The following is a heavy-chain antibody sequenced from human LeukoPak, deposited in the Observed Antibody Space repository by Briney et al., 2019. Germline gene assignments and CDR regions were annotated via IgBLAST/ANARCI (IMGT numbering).Heavy chain of an antibody. J-gene: IGHJ4*02. D-gene: IGHD3-10*01. CDR1: GFTFSTYR. Sequence: GGSLRLSCAASGFTFSTYRMTWVRQAPGKGPEWVSYMCGGGKTIFYADPVRGRFTIARNNAKKSLYLQTNSLRDKDAAAYYCAREQGKMVRGVILDYWGQGTLVTVSS. CDR3: AREQGKMVRGVILDY. CDR2: MCGGGKTI. V-gene: IGHV3-48*02.